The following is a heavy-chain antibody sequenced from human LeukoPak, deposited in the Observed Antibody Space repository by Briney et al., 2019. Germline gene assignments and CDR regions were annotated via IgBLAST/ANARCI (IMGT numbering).Heavy chain of an antibody. J-gene: IGHJ4*02. V-gene: IGHV1-3*01. CDR2: INAGNGNT. CDR3: ARDGVYSGYDLDY. Sequence: ASVKVSCKASGYTFTSYAMHWVRQAPGQRLEWMGWINAGNGNTKYSQKFQGRVTITRDTSASTAYMELSSLRSEDTAVYYCARDGVYSGYDLDYWGQGTLVTVSS. D-gene: IGHD5-12*01. CDR1: GYTFTSYA.